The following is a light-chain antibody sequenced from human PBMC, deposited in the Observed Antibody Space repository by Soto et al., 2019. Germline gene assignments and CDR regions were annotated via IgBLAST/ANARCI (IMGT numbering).Light chain of an antibody. J-gene: IGKJ1*01. CDR2: GAS. Sequence: EIVLTQSPGTLSLSPCERSTLSCGASQRLSSNYLAWFQQKPGQAPRLLIYGASSRATGIPDRFSGSGSGTDFTLTIPRLEPEDFAVYYCLQYGSSVWTFGQGTKVDI. CDR3: LQYGSSVWT. V-gene: IGKV3-20*01. CDR1: QRLSSNY.